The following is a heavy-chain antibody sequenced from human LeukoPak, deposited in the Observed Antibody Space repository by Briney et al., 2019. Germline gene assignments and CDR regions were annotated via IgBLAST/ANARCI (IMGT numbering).Heavy chain of an antibody. V-gene: IGHV3-7*03. CDR2: IKQDGSEK. CDR3: AKGYNYDFGDNVGDFDYYMAV. D-gene: IGHD3-10*01. Sequence: QAGGSLRLSCAASGLTFSDSWMNWVRQAPGKGLEWVANIKQDGSEKNYVDSVKGRITISRDNAKNSLYLQMNSLRAEDTAVYYCAKGYNYDFGDNVGDFDYYMAVWGKGTTVTVSS. J-gene: IGHJ6*03. CDR1: GLTFSDSW.